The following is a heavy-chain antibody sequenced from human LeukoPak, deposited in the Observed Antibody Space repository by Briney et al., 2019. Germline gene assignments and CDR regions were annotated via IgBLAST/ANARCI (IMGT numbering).Heavy chain of an antibody. CDR1: GYSFTSYW. D-gene: IGHD3-22*01. V-gene: IGHV5-51*01. CDR2: IYPGDSDT. J-gene: IGHJ3*02. CDR3: ARHPDYYDSSGYYSDAFDI. Sequence: PGESLKISCKGSGYSFTSYWIGWVRQMPGKGLEWMGIIYPGDSDTRYSPSFQGQVTISADKSISTAYLQWSSLKASDTAMYYCARHPDYYDSSGYYSDAFDIWGQGTMVTVSS.